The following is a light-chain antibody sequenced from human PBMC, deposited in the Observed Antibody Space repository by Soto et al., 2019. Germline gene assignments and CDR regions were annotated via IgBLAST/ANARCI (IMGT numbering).Light chain of an antibody. CDR1: QSVRSN. Sequence: ERVMTQSPATLSVSPGERATLSCRASQSVRSNLAWYQQKLGQAPRLLIYDTSARVTGIPASFSGSGSGTEFTLTISSLQSEDFAVYSCQQYDNLPPYPFGQG. CDR3: QQYDNLPPYP. CDR2: DTS. V-gene: IGKV3-15*01. J-gene: IGKJ2*01.